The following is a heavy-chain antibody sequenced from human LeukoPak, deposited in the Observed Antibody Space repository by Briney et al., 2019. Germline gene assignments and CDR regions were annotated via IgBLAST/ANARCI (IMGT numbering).Heavy chain of an antibody. Sequence: LPGGSLRLPCAASGFTLSSYAMSWVRQAPGKGLEWVSAISDTGNTYHADSVKGRFTISRDSSKNTLFLQMNRLRPEDAAVYYCAKAPVTTCRGAFCYPFDYWGLGTLVTVSS. J-gene: IGHJ4*02. V-gene: IGHV3-23*01. CDR1: GFTLSSYA. D-gene: IGHD2-15*01. CDR2: ISDTGNT. CDR3: AKAPVTTCRGAFCYPFDY.